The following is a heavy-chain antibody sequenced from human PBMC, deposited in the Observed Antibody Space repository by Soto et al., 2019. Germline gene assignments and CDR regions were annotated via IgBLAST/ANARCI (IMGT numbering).Heavy chain of an antibody. CDR3: AKDYDYGDSLPFDC. D-gene: IGHD4-17*01. Sequence: EVQLLEAGGGLVQPGGSLRLSCAASGFSFRNYGMSWVRQAPGKGLEWLSAIIGNGDTAYYADSVRGRFTISRDNSKNTLYLLLNDLGAEDTAIYYCAKDYDYGDSLPFDCWGQGTLVTVSS. J-gene: IGHJ4*02. CDR1: GFSFRNYG. CDR2: IIGNGDTA. V-gene: IGHV3-23*01.